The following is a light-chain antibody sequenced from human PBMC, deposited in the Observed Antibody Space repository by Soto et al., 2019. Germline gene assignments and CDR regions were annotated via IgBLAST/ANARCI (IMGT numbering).Light chain of an antibody. Sequence: EVVLTQSPATLSLSPGEGATLSCRASRDVGIYLAWYQQKPGQAPRLLIYDTSNRATGIPPRFSGSGSGTDFTLTISSLEPEDFAVYYCQQRYSWPPITFGQGTRLEL. CDR3: QQRYSWPPIT. CDR2: DTS. J-gene: IGKJ5*01. CDR1: RDVGIY. V-gene: IGKV3-11*01.